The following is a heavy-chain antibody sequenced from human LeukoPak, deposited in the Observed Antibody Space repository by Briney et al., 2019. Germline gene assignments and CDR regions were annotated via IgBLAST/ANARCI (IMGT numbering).Heavy chain of an antibody. CDR3: ARLARYSWSPISPLYYYYYMDV. CDR1: GYTFTSYS. CDR2: INPSDAST. D-gene: IGHD1-26*01. V-gene: IGHV1-46*01. J-gene: IGHJ6*03. Sequence: ASVKVSCKASGYTFTSYSMNWVRQAPGQGPEWMGIINPSDASTTYAQKFQGRVTMTRDMSTSTVYMEPSSLRSEDTAVYYCARLARYSWSPISPLYYYYYMDVWGKGTTVTVSS.